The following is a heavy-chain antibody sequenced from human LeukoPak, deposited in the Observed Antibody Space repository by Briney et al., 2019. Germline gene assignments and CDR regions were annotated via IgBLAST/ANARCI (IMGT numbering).Heavy chain of an antibody. D-gene: IGHD6-19*01. CDR2: INPSSGDT. J-gene: IGHJ1*01. Sequence: ASVKVSCTAFGYTLTGYYIHWVRQAPGQGLEWMGWINPSSGDTNYAQKFQGRVTMTRDTSISTTYMELRRLTSDDTAVYYCARDLAVATLWGQGTLVTVSS. CDR1: GYTLTGYY. CDR3: ARDLAVATL. V-gene: IGHV1-2*02.